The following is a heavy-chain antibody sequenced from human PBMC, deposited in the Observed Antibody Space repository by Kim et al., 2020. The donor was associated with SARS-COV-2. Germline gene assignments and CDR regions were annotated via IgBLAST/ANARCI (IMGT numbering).Heavy chain of an antibody. Sequence: GGSLRLSCAASGFTFSSYAMHWVRQAPGKGLEWVAVISYDGSNKYYADSVKGRFTISRDNSKNTLYLQMNSLRAEDTAVYYCARGWLLWNYAENWFDPWGQGTLVTVSS. CDR2: ISYDGSNK. CDR1: GFTFSSYA. V-gene: IGHV3-30-3*01. CDR3: ARGWLLWNYAENWFDP. D-gene: IGHD1-7*01. J-gene: IGHJ5*02.